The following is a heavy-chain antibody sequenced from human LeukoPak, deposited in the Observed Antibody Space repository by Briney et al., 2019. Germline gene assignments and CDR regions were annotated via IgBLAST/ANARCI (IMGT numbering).Heavy chain of an antibody. CDR3: ARGSGSSQYYFDY. V-gene: IGHV3-30*03. CDR1: GFTFSSYV. J-gene: IGHJ4*02. CDR2: ISYDGGNK. Sequence: GGSLRLSCAASGFTFSSYVMHWVRQAPGKGLEWVAFISYDGGNKYYADSVKGRFTISRDNSKNTLYLQMNSLRAEDTAVYYCARGSGSSQYYFDYWGQGTLVTVSS. D-gene: IGHD3-10*01.